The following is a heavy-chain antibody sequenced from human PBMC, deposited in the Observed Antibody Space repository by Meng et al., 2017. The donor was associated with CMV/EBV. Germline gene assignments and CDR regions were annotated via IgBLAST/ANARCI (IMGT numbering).Heavy chain of an antibody. J-gene: IGHJ4*02. CDR3: VRSSGWSLFDY. CDR2: VNPNNDAT. D-gene: IGHD6-19*01. Sequence: QVQLVQSKAEMKKPGASVKVSCTTSGFSFNDYYIHWVRQAPGQGLEWMGWVNPNNDATNYARKFQGRVSMTRDTSISTAHMELSRLMSDDTAVYYCVRSSGWSLFDYWGQGTLVTVSS. V-gene: IGHV1-2*02. CDR1: GFSFNDYY.